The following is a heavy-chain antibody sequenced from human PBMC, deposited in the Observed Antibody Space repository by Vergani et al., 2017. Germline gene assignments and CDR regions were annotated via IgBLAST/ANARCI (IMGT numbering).Heavy chain of an antibody. Sequence: EVQLMESGGGLVQPGGSLRLSCAASGFTVSSNSMSWVRQAPGKGLEWVSVIYSGGSTYYADAVKGRFTISRDNSKNTLYHQMNSLRVEDTAVYYCARSTPLAXAGSNRRAYGMDVWGQGTTVTVSS. J-gene: IGHJ6*02. D-gene: IGHD6-13*01. CDR1: GFTVSSNS. V-gene: IGHV3-66*02. CDR2: IYSGGST. CDR3: ARSTPLAXAGSNRRAYGMDV.